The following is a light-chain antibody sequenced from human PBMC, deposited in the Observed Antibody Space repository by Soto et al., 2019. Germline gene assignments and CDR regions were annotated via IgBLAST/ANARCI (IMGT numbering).Light chain of an antibody. J-gene: IGKJ5*01. CDR2: DAS. V-gene: IGKV1-5*01. CDR1: QTISNC. CDR3: QQYNNYSPYT. Sequence: DIQMTQSPSTLSASVGDRVTITCRASQTISNCLAWYQQKPGKAPKLLIYDASSLESGVPSRFSGSGSGTEFTLTISSLQPDDFATYYCQQYNNYSPYTFGQGTRLEIK.